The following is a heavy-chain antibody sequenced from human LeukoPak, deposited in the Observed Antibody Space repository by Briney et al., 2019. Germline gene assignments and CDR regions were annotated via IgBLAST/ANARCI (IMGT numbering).Heavy chain of an antibody. Sequence: GGSLRLSCAASGFTFSSYGMHWVRQAPGKGLEWVAFIRYDGSNKYYADSVKGRFTISRDNSKNTLYLQMNSLRAEDTAVYYCAKNYYDSSSYYPGVLFDYWGQGTLVTVSS. V-gene: IGHV3-30*02. CDR3: AKNYYDSSSYYPGVLFDY. D-gene: IGHD3-22*01. CDR2: IRYDGSNK. J-gene: IGHJ4*02. CDR1: GFTFSSYG.